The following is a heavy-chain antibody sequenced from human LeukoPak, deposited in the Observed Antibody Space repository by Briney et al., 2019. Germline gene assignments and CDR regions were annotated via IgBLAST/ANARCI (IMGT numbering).Heavy chain of an antibody. CDR3: ARGVSTSWYSASQH. CDR2: LSNDGSNK. D-gene: IGHD6-13*01. CDR1: GFSFSSYA. Sequence: PGGSLRLSCAASGFSFSSYAMHWVRQAPGKGLEWVAVLSNDGSNKHYADSVKGRFTISRDNSKNTLYLQMDSLRAEDTAVYYCARGVSTSWYSASQHWGQGTLVTVSS. V-gene: IGHV3-30-3*01. J-gene: IGHJ1*01.